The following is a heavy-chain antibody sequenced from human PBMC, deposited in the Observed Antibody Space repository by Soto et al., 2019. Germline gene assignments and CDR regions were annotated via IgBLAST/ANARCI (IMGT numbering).Heavy chain of an antibody. CDR1: GGSISGGGYS. CDR2: IYHSGST. CDR3: ARAALTYYDYIWGSYRYGNFDY. J-gene: IGHJ4*02. V-gene: IGHV4-30-2*01. D-gene: IGHD3-16*02. Sequence: SETLSLTCAVSGGSISGGGYSWSWIRQPPGKGLEWIGYIYHSGSTYYNPSLKSRVTISVDTSKNQFSLKLSSVTAADTAVYYCARAALTYYDYIWGSYRYGNFDYWGQGTLVTVSS.